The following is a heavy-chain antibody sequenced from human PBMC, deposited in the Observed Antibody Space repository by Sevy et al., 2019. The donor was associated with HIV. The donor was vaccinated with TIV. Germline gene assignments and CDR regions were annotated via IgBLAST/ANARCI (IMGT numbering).Heavy chain of an antibody. D-gene: IGHD2-2*01. V-gene: IGHV1-18*01. CDR1: GYTFTSYG. CDR2: ISAYNGNT. Sequence: ASVKVSCKASGYTFTSYGISWVRQAPGQGLEWMGWISAYNGNTNYAQKLQGRVTMTTDTSTSTAYMELRSLRSDDTAVYYCARAGHCSSTSCHIYYYYGMDAWGQGTTVTVSS. J-gene: IGHJ6*02. CDR3: ARAGHCSSTSCHIYYYYGMDA.